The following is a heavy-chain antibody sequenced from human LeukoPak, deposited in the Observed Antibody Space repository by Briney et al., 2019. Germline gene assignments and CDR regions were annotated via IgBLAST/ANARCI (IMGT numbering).Heavy chain of an antibody. D-gene: IGHD2-8*02. J-gene: IGHJ5*02. V-gene: IGHV3-23*01. CDR3: AREGSYLNTGASYYLHWFDP. CDR1: GFTFSSYG. CDR2: ISGSGGST. Sequence: GGTLRLSCAASGFTFSSYGMSWVRQAPGKGLEWVSAISGSGGSTYYADSVKGRFTISRDNAKNTLYLQMNSLRAEDTAIYYCAREGSYLNTGASYYLHWFDPWGQGTLVTVSS.